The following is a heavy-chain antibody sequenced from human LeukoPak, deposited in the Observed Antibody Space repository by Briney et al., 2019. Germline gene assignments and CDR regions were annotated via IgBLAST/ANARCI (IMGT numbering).Heavy chain of an antibody. CDR3: ARDRDSSGSWEINFDY. J-gene: IGHJ4*02. CDR1: GFTFSYYG. D-gene: IGHD6-13*01. CDR2: IRSDGSNE. V-gene: IGHV3-30*02. Sequence: GGSLRLSCAASGFTFSYYGMHWVRQAPGKGLEWVAFIRSDGSNEYHADSVKGRFTISRDNSKNTLYLQMNSLRAEDTAVYYCARDRDSSGSWEINFDYWGQGTLVTVSS.